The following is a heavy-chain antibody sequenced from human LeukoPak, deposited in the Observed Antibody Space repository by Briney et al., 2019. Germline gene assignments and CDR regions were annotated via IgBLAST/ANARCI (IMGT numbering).Heavy chain of an antibody. Sequence: GGSLRLSCAASGFTFSNYAMSWVRQAPGKGLEWVSTVSADGIRTYYADSVKGRFTISRDTSKNTLYLQMNSLRAEDTAVYYCAKNAPDYYHYYMDVWGKGTTVTVSS. CDR2: VSADGIRT. J-gene: IGHJ6*03. V-gene: IGHV3-23*01. CDR3: AKNAPDYYHYYMDV. CDR1: GFTFSNYA.